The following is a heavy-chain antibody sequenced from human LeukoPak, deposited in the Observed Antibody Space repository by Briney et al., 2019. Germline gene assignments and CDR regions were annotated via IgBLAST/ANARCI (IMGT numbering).Heavy chain of an antibody. V-gene: IGHV4-39*01. CDR2: IYYSGTT. CDR1: GGSFSSSLYS. J-gene: IGHJ4*02. Sequence: SETLSLTCTVSGGSFSSSLYSWGWIRQPPGKGLEWIGNIYYSGTTYYNPSLKSRVTISVDTSKNQFSLKLSSVTAADTAVYYCARHGYYGSGNFDYWGQGTLVTVSS. CDR3: ARHGYYGSGNFDY. D-gene: IGHD3-10*01.